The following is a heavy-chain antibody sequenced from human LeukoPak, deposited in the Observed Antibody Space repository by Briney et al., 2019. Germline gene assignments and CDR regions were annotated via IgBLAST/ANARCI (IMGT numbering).Heavy chain of an antibody. Sequence: GGSLRLSCAASGFTFSNYAIHWVRQAPGKGLEWVSVISYDGTNKYYADSVKGRFTISRDDSKNTAYLQMNSLKTEDTAVYYCTRHQGAGGSGVDYWGQGTLVTVSS. CDR2: ISYDGTNK. D-gene: IGHD2-15*01. V-gene: IGHV3-30*04. CDR1: GFTFSNYA. CDR3: TRHQGAGGSGVDY. J-gene: IGHJ4*02.